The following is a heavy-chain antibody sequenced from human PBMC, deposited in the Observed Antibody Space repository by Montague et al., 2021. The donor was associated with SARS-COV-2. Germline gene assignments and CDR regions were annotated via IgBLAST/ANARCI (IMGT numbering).Heavy chain of an antibody. Sequence: SETLSLTCGVYGGSFGDYHWSWIRQSPGKGLEWIGDIKQSGSTNYNPSLKSRVTISVDTSRNQFSLQLTSVTAADTAVYYCARGHLSVSLIVVVFTSASSYFDYWGQGAQVTVSS. CDR3: ARGHLSVSLIVVVFTSASSYFDY. CDR2: IKQSGST. D-gene: IGHD2-2*01. CDR1: GGSFGDYH. J-gene: IGHJ4*02. V-gene: IGHV4-34*01.